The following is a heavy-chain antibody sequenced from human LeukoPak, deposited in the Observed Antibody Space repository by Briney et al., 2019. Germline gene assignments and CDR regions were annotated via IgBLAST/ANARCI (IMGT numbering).Heavy chain of an antibody. CDR2: ISSRSTFI. D-gene: IGHD5-24*01. V-gene: IGHV3-21*06. Sequence: GGSLRLSCAASGFTFSSYSMEWVRQAPGKGLEWVSSISSRSTFIHYEDSVKGRFTISRDNANNSLYLQMDSLRAEDTAIYYCATQDPWLQFDYWGQGTLVTVSS. CDR3: ATQDPWLQFDY. CDR1: GFTFSSYS. J-gene: IGHJ4*02.